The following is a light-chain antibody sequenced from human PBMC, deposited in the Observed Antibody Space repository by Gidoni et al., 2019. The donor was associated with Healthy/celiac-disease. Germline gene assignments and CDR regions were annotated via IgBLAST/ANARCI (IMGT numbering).Light chain of an antibody. CDR1: QSVSSSY. CDR3: QQYGSSPWT. V-gene: IGKV3-20*01. CDR2: GAS. Sequence: EIVLTQSPGTLSLSPGERATISCMASQSVSSSYLAWYQQKPGQAPRLLIYGASSRATGIPARFSGSGSGTDFTLTISRLEPEDFAVYYCQQYGSSPWTFGQGTKVEIK. J-gene: IGKJ1*01.